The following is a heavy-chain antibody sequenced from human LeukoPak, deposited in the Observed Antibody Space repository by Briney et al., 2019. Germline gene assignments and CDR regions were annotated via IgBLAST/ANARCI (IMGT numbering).Heavy chain of an antibody. CDR2: IYHSGST. D-gene: IGHD3-22*01. CDR1: GYSISSGYY. V-gene: IGHV4-38-2*02. CDR3: ARGVIVVGAYGMDV. Sequence: PSETLSLTCTVSGYSISSGYYWGWIRQPPGKGLEWIGSIYHSGSTYYNPSLKSRVTISVDTSKNQVSLKLSFVTAADTAVYYCARGVIVVGAYGMDVWGQGTTVTVSS. J-gene: IGHJ6*02.